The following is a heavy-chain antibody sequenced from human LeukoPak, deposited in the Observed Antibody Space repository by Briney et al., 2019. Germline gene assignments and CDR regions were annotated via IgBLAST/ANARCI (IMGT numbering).Heavy chain of an antibody. D-gene: IGHD3-22*01. CDR2: IYYSGST. V-gene: IGHV4-59*08. Sequence: PSETLSLTCTVSGGSISSYYWSWIRQPPGKGLEWIGYIYYSGSTNYNPSLKSRVTISVDTSKNQFSLKLTSVTAADTAVYYCARHYYDSRAYLYYFDYWGQGTLVTVSS. CDR1: GGSISSYY. CDR3: ARHYYDSRAYLYYFDY. J-gene: IGHJ4*02.